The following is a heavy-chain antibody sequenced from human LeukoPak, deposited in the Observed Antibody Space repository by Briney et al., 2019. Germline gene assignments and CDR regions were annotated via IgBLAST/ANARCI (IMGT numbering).Heavy chain of an antibody. CDR1: GGSISSYY. CDR2: VYYSGST. CDR3: ARAQTYYYDSSGYVFDY. D-gene: IGHD3-22*01. Sequence: PSETLSLTCTVSGGSISSYYWSWIRQPPGKGLEWIGYVYYSGSTYYNPSLKSRITISVDTSKNQFSLELTSVTAADTAVYYCARAQTYYYDSSGYVFDYWGQGTLVTVSS. V-gene: IGHV4-59*08. J-gene: IGHJ4*02.